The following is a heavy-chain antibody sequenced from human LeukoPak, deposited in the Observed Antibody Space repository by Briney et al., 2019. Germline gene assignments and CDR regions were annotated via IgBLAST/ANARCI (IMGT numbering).Heavy chain of an antibody. D-gene: IGHD1-14*01. Sequence: SETLSLTCTVSGGSISSYYWSWIRQPPGKGLEWIGYIYYSGSTNYNPSLKSRVTISVDTSKNQFSLKLSSVTAADTAVYYCARVGWYKTFDIWGQGTMVTVSS. J-gene: IGHJ3*02. V-gene: IGHV4-59*12. CDR1: GGSISSYY. CDR3: ARVGWYKTFDI. CDR2: IYYSGST.